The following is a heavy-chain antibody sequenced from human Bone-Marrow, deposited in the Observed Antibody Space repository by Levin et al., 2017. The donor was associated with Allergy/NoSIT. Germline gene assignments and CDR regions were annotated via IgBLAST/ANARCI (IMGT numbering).Heavy chain of an antibody. Sequence: SETLSLTCTVSGGSISSGDYYWSWIRQPPGTGLEWIGYIYYSGSTYYNPSLKSRVTISVDTSKNQFSLKLSSVTAADTAVYYCIEVAVAGQEPDYWGQGTLVTVSS. D-gene: IGHD6-19*01. V-gene: IGHV4-30-4*01. CDR1: GGSISSGDYY. CDR3: IEVAVAGQEPDY. J-gene: IGHJ4*02. CDR2: IYYSGST.